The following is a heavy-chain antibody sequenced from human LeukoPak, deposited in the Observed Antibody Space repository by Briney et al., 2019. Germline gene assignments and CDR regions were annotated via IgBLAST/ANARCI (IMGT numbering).Heavy chain of an antibody. CDR1: GFTFSSYG. CDR2: ISNNGDST. D-gene: IGHD5-12*01. CDR3: AKESGYNAYDDFDY. J-gene: IGHJ4*02. Sequence: PGGTLRLSCAASGFTFSSYGMSWVRQAPGKGLEWVSGISNNGDSTHYADSVMGRFTISRDNSKNTLYLQMNSLRAEDTAVYYCAKESGYNAYDDFDYWGQGTLVTVSS. V-gene: IGHV3-23*01.